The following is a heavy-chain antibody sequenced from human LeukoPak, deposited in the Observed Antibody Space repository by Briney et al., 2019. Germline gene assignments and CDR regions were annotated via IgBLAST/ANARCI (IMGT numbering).Heavy chain of an antibody. Sequence: GGSLRLSCAASGFTFSSYGMHWVRQAPGKGLEWVAVIWYDGSNKYYADSVKGRFTISRDNSKNTLYLQMNSLRAEDTAVYYCIRDGYNFNFDYWGQGTLVTVSS. CDR3: IRDGYNFNFDY. J-gene: IGHJ4*02. CDR2: IWYDGSNK. CDR1: GFTFSSYG. V-gene: IGHV3-33*01. D-gene: IGHD5-24*01.